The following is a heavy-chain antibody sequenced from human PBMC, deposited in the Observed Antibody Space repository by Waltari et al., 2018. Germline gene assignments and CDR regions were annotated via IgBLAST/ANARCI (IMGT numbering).Heavy chain of an antibody. Sequence: QVQLQESGPGLVKPSETLSLTCAVSGYSISSGYYWGWIRQPPGKGLEWIGSIYHSGSTYYNPSLKSRVTISVDTSKNQFSLKLSSVTAADTAVYYCARGVGSYYFYYFDYWGQGTLVTVSS. V-gene: IGHV4-38-2*01. J-gene: IGHJ4*02. CDR3: ARGVGSYYFYYFDY. D-gene: IGHD1-26*01. CDR2: IYHSGST. CDR1: GYSISSGYY.